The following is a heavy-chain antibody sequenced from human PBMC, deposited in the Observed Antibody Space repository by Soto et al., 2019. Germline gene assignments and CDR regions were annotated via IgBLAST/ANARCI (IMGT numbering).Heavy chain of an antibody. V-gene: IGHV1-69*01. J-gene: IGHJ4*02. Sequence: QVQLVQSGAEVRKPGSSVKVSCKASGGTFTSYAISWVRQAPGQGLDWMGGIIPIFDRADYAQKFQGRVTITADESTSTAHMELSSLRSEDTAVYYCAGDRVGAQGGRYFDYWGQGNVVTVSS. CDR1: GGTFTSYA. CDR2: IIPIFDRA. CDR3: AGDRVGAQGGRYFDY. D-gene: IGHD1-26*01.